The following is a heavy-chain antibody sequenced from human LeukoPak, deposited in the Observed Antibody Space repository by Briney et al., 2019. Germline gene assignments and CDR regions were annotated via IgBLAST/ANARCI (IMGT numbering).Heavy chain of an antibody. Sequence: PSETLSLTCAVSGGSISSTKTCGDWIRQPPGKGLEWIGYIYYSGSTYYNPSLKSRVTISVDTSKNQFSLKLSSVTAADTAVYYCASMGCTNGVCFYFDYWGQGTLVTVSS. V-gene: IGHV4-39*07. CDR2: IYYSGST. CDR3: ASMGCTNGVCFYFDY. D-gene: IGHD2-8*01. J-gene: IGHJ4*02. CDR1: GGSISSTKTC.